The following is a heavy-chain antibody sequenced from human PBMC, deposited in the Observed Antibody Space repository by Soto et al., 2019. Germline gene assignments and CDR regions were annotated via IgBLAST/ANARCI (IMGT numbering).Heavy chain of an antibody. V-gene: IGHV1-69*01. Sequence: QVQLVQSGAEVKKPGSSVKVSCKASGGTFSSSAINWVRQAPGQGLEWMGGIIPIFNTVNYAQELQARVTITADDSTTTAYMERSSLTSEDTAVYSCARVRRESMTMIVRVGAFGIWGQGTMVTVSS. D-gene: IGHD3-22*01. CDR1: GGTFSSSA. CDR3: ARVRRESMTMIVRVGAFGI. CDR2: IIPIFNTV. J-gene: IGHJ3*02.